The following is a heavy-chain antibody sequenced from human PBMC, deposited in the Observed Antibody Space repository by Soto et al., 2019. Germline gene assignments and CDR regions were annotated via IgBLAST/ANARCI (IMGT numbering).Heavy chain of an antibody. V-gene: IGHV3-7*01. D-gene: IGHD6-13*01. CDR2: IKQDGSEK. Sequence: GGSLRLSCAASGFTFSSYWMSWVRQAPGKGLEWVANIKQDGSEKYYVDSVKGRFTISRDNAKNSLYLQMNSLRAEDTAVYYCARVAVAWYSSSWSWFDPWGQGTLVTVSS. J-gene: IGHJ5*02. CDR1: GFTFSSYW. CDR3: ARVAVAWYSSSWSWFDP.